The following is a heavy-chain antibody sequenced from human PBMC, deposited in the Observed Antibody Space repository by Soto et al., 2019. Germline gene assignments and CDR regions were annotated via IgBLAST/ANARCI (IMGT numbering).Heavy chain of an antibody. V-gene: IGHV4-34*01. CDR1: GGSFSGYY. CDR2: INHSGST. Sequence: SETLSLTCAVYGGSFSGYYWSWIRQPPGQGLEWIGEINHSGSTNYNPSLKSRVTISVDTSKNQFSLKLSSVTAADTAVYYCARGRAYYYDSSGYYKRPRAFDIWGQGTMVT. CDR3: ARGRAYYYDSSGYYKRPRAFDI. D-gene: IGHD3-22*01. J-gene: IGHJ3*02.